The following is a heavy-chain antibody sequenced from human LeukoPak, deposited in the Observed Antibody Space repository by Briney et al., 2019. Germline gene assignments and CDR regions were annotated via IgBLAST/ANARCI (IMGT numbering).Heavy chain of an antibody. D-gene: IGHD6-13*01. CDR3: ARGPQRQQLPIDY. CDR2: IYHSGST. J-gene: IGHJ4*02. Sequence: SETLSLTCTVSGGSISSGGYYWSWIRQPPGKGLEWIGYIYHSGSTYYNPSLKSRVTISVDRSKNQFSLKLSSVTAADTAVYYCARGPQRQQLPIDYWGQGTLVTVSS. V-gene: IGHV4-30-2*01. CDR1: GGSISSGGYY.